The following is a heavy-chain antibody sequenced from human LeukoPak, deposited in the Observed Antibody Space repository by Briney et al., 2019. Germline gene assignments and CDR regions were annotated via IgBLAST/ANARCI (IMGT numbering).Heavy chain of an antibody. CDR1: GDSVSSSSAA. J-gene: IGHJ4*02. V-gene: IGHV6-1*01. CDR3: ARDTGSGSYNYFDY. D-gene: IGHD3-10*01. CDR2: TYYRSEWYN. Sequence: SQTLSLTCVISGDSVSSSSAAWNWIRQSPSRGLEWLGRTYYRSEWYNDYAVSLKSRITLNPDTSKNQFPLQLNSVTPEDTAVYYCARDTGSGSYNYFDYWGQGTLVTVSS.